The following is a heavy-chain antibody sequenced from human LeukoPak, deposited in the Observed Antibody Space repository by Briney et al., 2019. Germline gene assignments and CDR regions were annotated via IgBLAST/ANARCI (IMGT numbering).Heavy chain of an antibody. CDR3: ARTYYYDSSAAEGFDY. D-gene: IGHD3-22*01. J-gene: IGHJ4*02. CDR2: IYYSGST. V-gene: IGHV4-30-4*01. CDR1: GGSISSGDYY. Sequence: PSETLSLTCTVSGGSISSGDYYWSWIRQPPGKGLERIGYIYYSGSTYYNPSLKSRVTISVDTSKNQFSLKLSSVTAADTAVYYCARTYYYDSSAAEGFDYWGQGTLVTVSS.